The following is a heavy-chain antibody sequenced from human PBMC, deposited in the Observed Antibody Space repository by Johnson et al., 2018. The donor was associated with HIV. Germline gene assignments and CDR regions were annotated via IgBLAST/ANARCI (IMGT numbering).Heavy chain of an antibody. J-gene: IGHJ3*02. CDR2: IRYDGSNK. CDR3: AKDYYDSSGYLVGDAFDI. D-gene: IGHD3-22*01. CDR1: GFTFSSYA. Sequence: VKLLESGGGLVQPGGSLRLSCAASGFTFSSYAMSWVRQAPGKGLEWVAFIRYDGSNKYYAESVKGRFTISSDNSKTTLYLQMNSLGAEETAVYYWAKDYYDSSGYLVGDAFDIWGQGTMVTVSS. V-gene: IGHV3-30*02.